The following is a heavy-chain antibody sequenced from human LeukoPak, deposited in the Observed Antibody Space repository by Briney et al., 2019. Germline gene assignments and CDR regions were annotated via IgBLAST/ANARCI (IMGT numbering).Heavy chain of an antibody. CDR1: GYTFTGYY. D-gene: IGHD6-13*01. V-gene: IGHV1-2*02. Sequence: ASVTVSCKASGYTFTGYYMHWVRQAPGQGLERMGWINPNSGGTNYAQKFQGRVTMTRDTSISTAYMELSRLRSDDTAVYYCASRGSSSSWAYYYGMDVWGQGTTVTVSS. CDR2: INPNSGGT. J-gene: IGHJ6*02. CDR3: ASRGSSSSWAYYYGMDV.